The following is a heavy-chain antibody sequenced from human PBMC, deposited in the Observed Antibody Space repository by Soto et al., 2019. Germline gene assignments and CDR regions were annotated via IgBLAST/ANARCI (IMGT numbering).Heavy chain of an antibody. CDR3: AKPRPRVGVAAVDAFDI. CDR1: GFTFSSYG. D-gene: IGHD6-25*01. CDR2: ISYDGSNK. V-gene: IGHV3-30*18. J-gene: IGHJ3*02. Sequence: GGSLRLSCAASGFTFSSYGMHWVRQAPGKGLEWVAVISYDGSNKYYADSVKGRFTISRDNSKNTLYLQMNSLRAEDTAVYYCAKPRPRVGVAAVDAFDIWGQGTMVTVSS.